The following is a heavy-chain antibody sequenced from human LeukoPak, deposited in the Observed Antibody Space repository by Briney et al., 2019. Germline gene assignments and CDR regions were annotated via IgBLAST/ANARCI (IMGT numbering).Heavy chain of an antibody. CDR3: VGDSSGYHLLDY. V-gene: IGHV1-46*01. CDR2: INPTGGST. CDR1: GYTFTSYY. D-gene: IGHD3-22*01. Sequence: ASVKVSCKASGYTFTSYYMHWVRQAPGQGLEWMGIINPTGGSTSYAQRFQGRVTMTRDMSTSTVNMELSSLTSEDTAVYYCVGDSSGYHLLDYWGQGTLVTVSS. J-gene: IGHJ4*02.